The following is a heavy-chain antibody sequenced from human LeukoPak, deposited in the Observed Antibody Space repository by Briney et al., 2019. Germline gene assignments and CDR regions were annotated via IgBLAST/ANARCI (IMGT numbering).Heavy chain of an antibody. J-gene: IGHJ6*04. D-gene: IGHD2-2*01. Sequence: SETLSLTCAVSGGSISSGGYSWRWIRQPPGRGLEWIEYIYHSGSTYYNPSLKSRVTISVDRSKNQFSLKLSSVTAADTAVYYCARGRVPAAIHGMDVWGKGTTVTVSS. V-gene: IGHV4-30-2*01. CDR1: GGSISSGGYS. CDR3: ARGRVPAAIHGMDV. CDR2: IYHSGST.